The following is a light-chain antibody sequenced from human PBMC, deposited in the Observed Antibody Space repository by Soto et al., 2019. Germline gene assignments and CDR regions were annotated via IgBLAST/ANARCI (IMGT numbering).Light chain of an antibody. J-gene: IGLJ1*01. V-gene: IGLV2-14*02. CDR3: SSYTTGSTLYV. CDR1: TYGFETYNQ. CDR2: EVN. Sequence: QSALTQPASMSGSPGQSITISCSGTTYGFETYNQVSWYQQHPGKAPKLIIFEVNNRPSGVSNRFSGSKSGNTASLTISGLQAEDEADYYCSSYTTGSTLYVFGTGTKLTVL.